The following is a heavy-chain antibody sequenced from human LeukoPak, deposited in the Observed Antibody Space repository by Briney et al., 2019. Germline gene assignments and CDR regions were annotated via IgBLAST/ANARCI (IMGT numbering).Heavy chain of an antibody. CDR3: ATDTMVRGVIKYNWFDP. J-gene: IGHJ5*02. Sequence: GASVKVSCKVSGYTLTGLSMHWVRQAPGKGLEWMGGFDPEDGETIYAQKFQGRVTMTEDTSTDTAYMELSSLRSEDTAVYYCATDTMVRGVIKYNWFDPWGQGTLVTVSS. D-gene: IGHD3-10*01. V-gene: IGHV1-24*01. CDR1: GYTLTGLS. CDR2: FDPEDGET.